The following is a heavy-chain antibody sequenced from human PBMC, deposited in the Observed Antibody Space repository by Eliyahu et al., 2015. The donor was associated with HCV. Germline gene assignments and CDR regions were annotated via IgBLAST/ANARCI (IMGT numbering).Heavy chain of an antibody. Sequence: QLQLQESGPGLVKPSETLSLXCTVSGGXIXPYYXSXXRPXPGKGLXWIGYIHYSGSTNYNPSLKSRVTISVDTSKNQFSLNLTSVTAADTAMYYCASGGGGIAVTGTGGWFDPWGQGTLVTVSS. CDR3: ASGGGGIAVTGTGGWFDP. D-gene: IGHD6-19*01. CDR2: IHYSGST. J-gene: IGHJ5*02. CDR1: GGXIXPYY. V-gene: IGHV4-59*01.